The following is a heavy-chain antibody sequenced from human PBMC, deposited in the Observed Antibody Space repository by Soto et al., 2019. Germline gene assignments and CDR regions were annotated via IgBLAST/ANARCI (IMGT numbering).Heavy chain of an antibody. CDR1: GFTFSGHW. V-gene: IGHV3-7*04. D-gene: IGHD6-13*01. J-gene: IGHJ4*02. Sequence: EEQLVESGGGLVQPGGSLRVSCAASGFTFSGHWMTWVRQAPGKGLEWVASIKEDGSEKKYVDSAKGRFTISRDNAKKSLYLQMNSLRGDDTAVYYGARGGSNRFGLWGQGTLVTVSS. CDR2: IKEDGSEK. CDR3: ARGGSNRFGL.